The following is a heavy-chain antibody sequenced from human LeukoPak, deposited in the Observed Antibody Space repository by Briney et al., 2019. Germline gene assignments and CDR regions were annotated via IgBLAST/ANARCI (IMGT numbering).Heavy chain of an antibody. Sequence: PGGSLRLSCAASGFTFSRYGMHWVRQAPDKGLEWVAVISNDGRDKYVADSVKGRFTISRDNSKNTLYLQMNSLRTEDTAVYYCAKDRDIAAAVYYFDYWGQGTLVTVSS. CDR2: ISNDGRDK. J-gene: IGHJ4*02. D-gene: IGHD6-13*01. CDR1: GFTFSRYG. V-gene: IGHV3-30*18. CDR3: AKDRDIAAAVYYFDY.